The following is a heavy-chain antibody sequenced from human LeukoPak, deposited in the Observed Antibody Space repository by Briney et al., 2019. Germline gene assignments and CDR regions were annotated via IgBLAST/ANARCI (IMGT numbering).Heavy chain of an antibody. Sequence: PGRSLRLSCAASGFTFDDYAMHWVRQAPGKGLEWVSGISWNSGSIGYADSVKGRFTISRDNAKNSLYLQMNSLRAEDTALYYCAKRSVAVTLINIFDYWGQGTLVTVSS. CDR1: GFTFDDYA. CDR3: AKRSVAVTLINIFDY. D-gene: IGHD6-19*01. J-gene: IGHJ4*02. V-gene: IGHV3-9*01. CDR2: ISWNSGSI.